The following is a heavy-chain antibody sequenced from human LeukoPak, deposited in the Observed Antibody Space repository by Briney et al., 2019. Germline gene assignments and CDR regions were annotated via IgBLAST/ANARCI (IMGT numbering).Heavy chain of an antibody. J-gene: IGHJ4*02. D-gene: IGHD6-19*01. CDR3: ARASAGYSSGWYRIGY. V-gene: IGHV1-46*01. CDR2: INPSGGST. Sequence: ASVTVSCKASGYTFTSYYMHWVRQAPGQGLEWMGIINPSGGSTSYAQKFQGRVTMTRDTSTSTVYMELSSLRSEDTAVYYCARASAGYSSGWYRIGYWGQGTLVTVSS. CDR1: GYTFTSYY.